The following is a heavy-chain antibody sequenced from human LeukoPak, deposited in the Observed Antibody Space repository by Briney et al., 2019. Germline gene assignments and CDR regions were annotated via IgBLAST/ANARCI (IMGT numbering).Heavy chain of an antibody. V-gene: IGHV3-30*02. D-gene: IGHD3-10*01. CDR2: IRYDGSNK. J-gene: IGHJ4*02. Sequence: GSLRLSCAASGFTFSSYGMHWVRQAPGKGLEWVAFIRYDGSNKYYADSVKGRFTISRDNSKNTLYLQMNSLRAEDTAVYYCAKDPYYYGSGSYHDYWGQGTLVTVSS. CDR3: AKDPYYYGSGSYHDY. CDR1: GFTFSSYG.